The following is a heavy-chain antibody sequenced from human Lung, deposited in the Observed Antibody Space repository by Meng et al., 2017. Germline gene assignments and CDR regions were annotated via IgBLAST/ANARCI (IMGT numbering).Heavy chain of an antibody. V-gene: IGHV3-30*01. J-gene: IGHJ4*02. Sequence: VQRGESGGGLVQPGGSLRLSCAASGFTFSSYAMHWVRQAPGKGLEWVAVISYDGSNKYYADSVKGRFTISRDNSKNTLYLQMNSLRAEDTAVYYCASGLDLFDYWGQGTLVTVSS. D-gene: IGHD6-19*01. CDR1: GFTFSSYA. CDR2: ISYDGSNK. CDR3: ASGLDLFDY.